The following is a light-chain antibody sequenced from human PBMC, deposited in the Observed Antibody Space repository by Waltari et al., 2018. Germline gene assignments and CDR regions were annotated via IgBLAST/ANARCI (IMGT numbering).Light chain of an antibody. J-gene: IGKJ1*01. Sequence: DIQMTQSPSTLSASVGDRVTITCRASQSISSWVAWYQQKPGKAPKLLIYKASSLESGVPSMFSGSRSGTEFTLTIRSLQPDDFATYYCQQYNSYSQTFGQGTKVEIK. V-gene: IGKV1-5*03. CDR3: QQYNSYSQT. CDR1: QSISSW. CDR2: KAS.